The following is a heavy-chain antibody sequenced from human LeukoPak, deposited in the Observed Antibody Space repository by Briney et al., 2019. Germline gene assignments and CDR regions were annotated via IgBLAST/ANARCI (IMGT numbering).Heavy chain of an antibody. CDR3: ARPADYGFDY. Sequence: GGSLRLSCAASGFTFSSYAMSWVRQAPGKGLEWVAVIWYDGSNKYYADSVKGRFTISRDNSKNTLYRQMNSLRAEDTAVYYCARPADYGFDYWGQGTLVTVSS. CDR1: GFTFSSYA. J-gene: IGHJ4*02. CDR2: IWYDGSNK. D-gene: IGHD4-17*01. V-gene: IGHV3-33*08.